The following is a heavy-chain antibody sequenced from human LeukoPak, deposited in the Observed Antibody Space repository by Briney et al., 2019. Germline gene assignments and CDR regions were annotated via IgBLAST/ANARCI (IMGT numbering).Heavy chain of an antibody. CDR2: IIPIFGTA. D-gene: IGHD5-24*01. J-gene: IGHJ6*03. Sequence: SVKVSCKASGGTFSSYAISWVRQAPGQGLEWMGRIIPIFGTANYAQKFQGRVTITTDESTSTAYMELSSLRSEDTAVYYCARGVVRRDGYNFPYYYYYMDVWGKGTTVTVSS. CDR1: GGTFSSYA. CDR3: ARGVVRRDGYNFPYYYYYMDV. V-gene: IGHV1-69*05.